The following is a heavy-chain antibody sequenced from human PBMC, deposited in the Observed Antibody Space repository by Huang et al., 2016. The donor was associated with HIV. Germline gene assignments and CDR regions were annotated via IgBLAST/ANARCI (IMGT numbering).Heavy chain of an antibody. V-gene: IGHV4-34*01. CDR3: ARRGRQRELRTTSYYMDV. D-gene: IGHD1-1*01. CDR2: INQIGST. CDR1: GTSLNDYH. J-gene: IGHJ6*03. Sequence: QVRLQQWGAGLLTASETLSLTCAVYGTSLNDYHWAWIRQGPGRGLEWIGEINQIGSTRDTASGKSRVTISVDTFKNQFSLKLRSVTTADTALYFCARRGRQRELRTTSYYMDVWGKGTTVTIS.